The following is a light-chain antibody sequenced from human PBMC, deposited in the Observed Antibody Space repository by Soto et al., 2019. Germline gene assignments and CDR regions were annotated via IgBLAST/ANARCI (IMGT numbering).Light chain of an antibody. CDR1: QSVSSSY. CDR3: XXYGXSPRT. Sequence: EIVLTQSPGTLSLSPGERATLSCRASQSVSSSYLAWYQQKPGQAPRLLIYGASSRATGIPDRFSGSGSGTDFTLTISRLEPEDFXVXXCXXYGXSPRTFGQGTKVEIK. J-gene: IGKJ1*01. V-gene: IGKV3-20*01. CDR2: GAS.